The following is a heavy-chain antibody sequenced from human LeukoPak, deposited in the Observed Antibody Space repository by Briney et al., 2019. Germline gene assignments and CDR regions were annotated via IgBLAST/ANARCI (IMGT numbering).Heavy chain of an antibody. J-gene: IGHJ4*02. CDR1: GFTFSSYG. V-gene: IGHV3-30*18. CDR2: ISYDGSNK. CDR3: AKDQILEGFDY. Sequence: PGGSLRLSCAASGFTFSSYGMHWVRQAPGKGLEWVAVISYDGSNKYYADSAKGRLTISRDNSKNTLYLQMNSLRAEDTAVYYCAKDQILEGFDYWGQGTLVTVSS.